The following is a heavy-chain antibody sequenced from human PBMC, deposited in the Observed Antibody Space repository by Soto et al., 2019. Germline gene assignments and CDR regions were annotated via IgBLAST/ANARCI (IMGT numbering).Heavy chain of an antibody. V-gene: IGHV4-39*01. CDR2: IYYSGST. CDR3: ARHSHYMRPANTYYDYVWGSYRLNSLFDY. Sequence: SETLSLTCTVSGGSISSSSYYWGWIRQPPGKGLEWIGSIYYSGSTYYNPSLKSRVTISVDTSKNQFSLKLSSVTAADTAVYYCARHSHYMRPANTYYDYVWGSYRLNSLFDYWGQGTLVTVSS. D-gene: IGHD3-16*02. J-gene: IGHJ4*02. CDR1: GGSISSSSYY.